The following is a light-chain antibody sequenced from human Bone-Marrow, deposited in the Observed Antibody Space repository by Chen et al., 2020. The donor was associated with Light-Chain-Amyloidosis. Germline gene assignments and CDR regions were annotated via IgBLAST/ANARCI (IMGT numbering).Light chain of an antibody. CDR2: AAS. CDR3: QQSYSTPIT. J-gene: IGKJ5*01. CDR1: QSISSY. V-gene: IGKV1-39*01. Sequence: DIQMTQSPSSLSASVGDRVTITCRASQSISSYLNWYQQKPGKAPKLLIYAASSLQSGVPSRFSGSGSGTDFTHTIISLQPEDFATYYCQQSYSTPITFGHGTRLEIK.